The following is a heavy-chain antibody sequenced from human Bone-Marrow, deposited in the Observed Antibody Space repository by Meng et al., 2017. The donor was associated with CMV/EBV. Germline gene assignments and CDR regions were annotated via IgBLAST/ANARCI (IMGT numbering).Heavy chain of an antibody. CDR1: GFTFSSYA. J-gene: IGHJ6*02. CDR3: ARVRLDCSSTSCYYYGMDV. Sequence: GGSLRLSCAASGFTFSSYAMSWVRQAPGKGLEWVSAISGSGGSTYYADSVKGRFTISRDNAKNSLYLQMNSLRAEDTAVYYCARVRLDCSSTSCYYYGMDVWGQGTTVTVSS. V-gene: IGHV3-23*01. CDR2: ISGSGGST. D-gene: IGHD2-2*01.